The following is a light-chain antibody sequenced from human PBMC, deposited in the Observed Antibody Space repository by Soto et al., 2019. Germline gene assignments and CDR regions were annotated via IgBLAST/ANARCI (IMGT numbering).Light chain of an antibody. CDR1: SNDIGGYNY. CDR2: EVN. CDR3: TSYAGSDNLV. J-gene: IGLJ2*01. Sequence: QSALTQPPSASGSPGQSVTISCTGTSNDIGGYNYVSWYQQHPGKAPKLMIYEVNKRPSGVPDRFPGSKSGNTASLTVSGLQADDEADYYCTSYAGSDNLVFGGGTQLTVL. V-gene: IGLV2-8*01.